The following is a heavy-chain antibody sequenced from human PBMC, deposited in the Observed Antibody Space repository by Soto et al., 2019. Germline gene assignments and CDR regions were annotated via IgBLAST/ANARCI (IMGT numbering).Heavy chain of an antibody. V-gene: IGHV4-34*01. CDR1: GGSFSGYY. J-gene: IGHJ4*02. D-gene: IGHD3-10*01. Sequence: QVQLQQWGAGLLKPSETLSLTCAVYGGSFSGYYWNWIRQPPGKGLEWIGEINHSGSTNYNPSLXRXVXIXIDTSKNQCSLRLSSVTAADTAVYYCASGYGRNFDSWGQGTLVTVSS. CDR2: INHSGST. CDR3: ASGYGRNFDS.